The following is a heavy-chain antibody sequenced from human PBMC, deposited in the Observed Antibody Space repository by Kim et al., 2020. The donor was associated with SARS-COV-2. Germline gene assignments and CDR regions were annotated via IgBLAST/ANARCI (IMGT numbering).Heavy chain of an antibody. V-gene: IGHV3-23*01. Sequence: GGSLRLSCAASGFTFSTYGMMWVRQAPGSGLEWVSMIKEGGDHTYYADSVKGRFTISRDNSKNMLYLQMNALRADDTAKYYCLSYYGSRSFGDYWGRGTLVA. D-gene: IGHD3-10*01. J-gene: IGHJ4*02. CDR1: GFTFSTYG. CDR3: LSYYGSRSFGDY. CDR2: IKEGGDHT.